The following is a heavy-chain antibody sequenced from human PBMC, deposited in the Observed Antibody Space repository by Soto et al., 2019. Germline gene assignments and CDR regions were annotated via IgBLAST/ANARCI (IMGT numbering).Heavy chain of an antibody. CDR3: ARTSLALSEDYFDY. CDR2: TSSNNGKT. CDR1: GYSFTTYG. V-gene: IGHV1-18*01. J-gene: IGHJ4*01. Sequence: ASVKVSCKTSGYSFTTYGISWVRQAPGQGLEWMGWTSSNNGKTKYAQKFQGRVTMTTDKSTNTLHMELRSPRSGDTAVYYCARTSLALSEDYFDYSGHGTLVTVSS.